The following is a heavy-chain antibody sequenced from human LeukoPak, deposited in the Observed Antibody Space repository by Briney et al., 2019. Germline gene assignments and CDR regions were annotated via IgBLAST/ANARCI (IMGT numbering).Heavy chain of an antibody. V-gene: IGHV4-59*01. CDR2: IYYSGST. CDR1: GGSISSYY. D-gene: IGHD3-3*01. J-gene: IGHJ6*02. Sequence: PSQTLSLTCTVSGGSISSYYWSWIRQPPGKGLEWIGYIYYSGSTNYNPSLKSRVTISVDTSKNQFSLKLSSVTAADTAVYYCARVPAGGEGDYYDFWSGPKHYYYYYGMDVWGQGTTVTVSS. CDR3: ARVPAGGEGDYYDFWSGPKHYYYYYGMDV.